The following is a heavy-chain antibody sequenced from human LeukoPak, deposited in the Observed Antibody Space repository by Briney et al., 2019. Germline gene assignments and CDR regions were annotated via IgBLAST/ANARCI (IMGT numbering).Heavy chain of an antibody. V-gene: IGHV1-18*01. D-gene: IGHD6-19*01. CDR2: ISPYNGNT. Sequence: GASVKLSCKACGYDFTSVGITWVRQAPGQGLEWMGWISPYNGNTRYVQKLQGRVTMTTDTSTSTAYMELRSLRFDDTAVYYCARAGSGSGWYLDYWGQGTLVTVSA. CDR1: GYDFTSVG. J-gene: IGHJ4*02. CDR3: ARAGSGSGWYLDY.